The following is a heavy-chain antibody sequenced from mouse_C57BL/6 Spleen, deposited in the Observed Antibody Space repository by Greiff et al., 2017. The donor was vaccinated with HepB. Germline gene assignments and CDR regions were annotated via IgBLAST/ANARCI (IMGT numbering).Heavy chain of an antibody. CDR2: INPSNGGT. D-gene: IGHD2-10*01. Sequence: QVQLKQPGTELVKPGASVKLSCKASGYTFTSYWMHWVKQRPGQGLEWIGNINPSNGGTNYNEKFKSKATLTVDKSSSTAYMQLSSLTSEDSAVYYCAKEASYYPYYYAMDYWGQGTSVTVSS. J-gene: IGHJ4*01. V-gene: IGHV1-53*01. CDR1: GYTFTSYW. CDR3: AKEASYYPYYYAMDY.